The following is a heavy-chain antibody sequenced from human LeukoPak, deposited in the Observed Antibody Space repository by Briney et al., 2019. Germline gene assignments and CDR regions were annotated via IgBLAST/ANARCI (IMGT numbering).Heavy chain of an antibody. CDR1: GFTFSSYA. D-gene: IGHD3-9*01. J-gene: IGHJ3*02. CDR3: ARDNYDMLTGDACDI. Sequence: GGSLRLSCAASGFTFSSYAMHWVRQAPGKGLEWVADISYDGSNKYYADSVKGRFTISRDNSKNTLYLQMNSLRAEDTAVYYCARDNYDMLTGDACDIWGQGTMVTVSS. V-gene: IGHV3-30*04. CDR2: ISYDGSNK.